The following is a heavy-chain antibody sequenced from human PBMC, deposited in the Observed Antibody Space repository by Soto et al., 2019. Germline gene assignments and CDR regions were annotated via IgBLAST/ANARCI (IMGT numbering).Heavy chain of an antibody. CDR2: KNPNSGNT. CDR1: GDTFTIYD. D-gene: IGHD2-2*01. J-gene: IGHJ5*02. Sequence: ASVEVSWKASGDTFTIYDINWGGQATGKGLEWMGWKNPNSGNTGYAQKFQGRVTMTRNTSISTAYMELSSLRSEDTAVYYCARGRTPIVVVPAAIIETAFRRKKPYNWFDPWGQGTLVTVSS. CDR3: ARGRTPIVVVPAAIIETAFRRKKPYNWFDP. V-gene: IGHV1-8*01.